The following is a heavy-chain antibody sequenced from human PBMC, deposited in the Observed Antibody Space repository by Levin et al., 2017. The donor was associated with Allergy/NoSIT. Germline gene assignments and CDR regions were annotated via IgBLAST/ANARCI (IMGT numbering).Heavy chain of an antibody. V-gene: IGHV3-7*01. CDR1: GFTFNNYW. CDR3: GRARIDA. CDR2: IKQDGSEK. J-gene: IGHJ5*02. Sequence: GGSLRLSCAASGFTFNNYWMSWVRQTPGKGLGWVAYIKQDGSEKYYVDSVKGRFTISRDNAKNSLYLQMNSLRAEDPAVSYCGRARIDAWGQGTLVTDSS.